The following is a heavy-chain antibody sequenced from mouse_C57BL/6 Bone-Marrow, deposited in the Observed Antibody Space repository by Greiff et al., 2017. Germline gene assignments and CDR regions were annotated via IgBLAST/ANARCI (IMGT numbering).Heavy chain of an antibody. V-gene: IGHV1-76*01. CDR2: IYPGSGNT. CDR1: GYTFTDYY. D-gene: IGHD1-1*01. J-gene: IGHJ1*03. Sequence: VKLMESGAELVRPGASVKLSCKASGYTFTDYYINWVKQRPGQGLEWIARIYPGSGNTYYNEKFKGKATLTAEKSSSTAYMQLSSLTSEDSAVYFCARDYYGSSPYWYFDVWGTGTTVTVSS. CDR3: ARDYYGSSPYWYFDV.